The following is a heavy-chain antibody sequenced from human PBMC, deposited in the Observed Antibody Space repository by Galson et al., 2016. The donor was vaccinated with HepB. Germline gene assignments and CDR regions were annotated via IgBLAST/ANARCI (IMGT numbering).Heavy chain of an antibody. V-gene: IGHV3-73*01. CDR2: IRTKPNVYAT. Sequence: SLRLSCAASGFVFSGSVMHWVRQAPGKGLEWVGRIRTKPNVYATAYGASVKGRFIISRDDSKNTAYLQMNSLKTEDTAVYYCTRTGLVLENDFDFWGQGTLVTVSS. D-gene: IGHD1-26*01. CDR3: TRTGLVLENDFDF. J-gene: IGHJ4*02. CDR1: GFVFSGSV.